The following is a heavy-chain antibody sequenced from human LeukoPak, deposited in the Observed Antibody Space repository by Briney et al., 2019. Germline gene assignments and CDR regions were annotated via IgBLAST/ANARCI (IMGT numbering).Heavy chain of an antibody. CDR1: VYSIRRGYY. Sequence: KASVTLSLTCSVSVYSIRRGYYWGCFRPPPGEGLEWIVSIYHSGTTYYNPSSESRVTISIDTSKNEFCQKLSSVTAAHTAMYYCASNRSVTYDAVDIWSQGTMVTVSS. V-gene: IGHV4-38-2*02. J-gene: IGHJ3*02. D-gene: IGHD4-17*01. CDR3: ASNRSVTYDAVDI. CDR2: IYHSGTT.